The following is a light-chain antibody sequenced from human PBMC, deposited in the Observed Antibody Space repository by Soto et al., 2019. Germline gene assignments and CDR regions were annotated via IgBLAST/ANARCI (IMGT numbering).Light chain of an antibody. CDR2: DVS. CDR1: SSDVGAFNY. Sequence: QSALTQPASVSGSPGQAITISCSGTSSDVGAFNYVSWYQQHPGKAPKLMIYDVSNRPSGVPDRLSGSKSGTSASLAINGLRSEDEADYYCATRDNSLSRWVFGGGTKLTVL. CDR3: ATRDNSLSRWV. J-gene: IGLJ3*02. V-gene: IGLV2-14*03.